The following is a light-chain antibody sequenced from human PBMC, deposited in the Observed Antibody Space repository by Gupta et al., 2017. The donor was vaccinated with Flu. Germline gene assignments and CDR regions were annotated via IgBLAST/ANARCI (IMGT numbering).Light chain of an antibody. CDR2: GAS. V-gene: IGKV3-20*01. Sequence: EIVLTQSPGTLSLSPGERATLSCRASQSVSSSYLAWYQQKPSQAPRLLIYGASSSATDIPDRFSGSGSGPAFTLTIIRLEPEDFAVYYCQHYHSSPPFGHGTKVEIK. CDR1: QSVSSSY. CDR3: QHYHSSPP. J-gene: IGKJ3*01.